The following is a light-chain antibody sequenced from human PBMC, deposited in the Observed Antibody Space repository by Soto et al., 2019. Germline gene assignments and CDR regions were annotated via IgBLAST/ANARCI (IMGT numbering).Light chain of an antibody. Sequence: QSVLTKPPSVSGTPGQRIPISCSGSSSNLGTYTLNWYQPLPGKAPKLHFSTYDQRPSGVADGFSGSNSGTSASLAISGLQSEDEADYYCAAWDDRVNDVVFGGGSKLTVL. CDR3: AAWDDRVNDVV. V-gene: IGLV1-44*01. CDR1: SSNLGTYT. CDR2: TYD. J-gene: IGLJ2*01.